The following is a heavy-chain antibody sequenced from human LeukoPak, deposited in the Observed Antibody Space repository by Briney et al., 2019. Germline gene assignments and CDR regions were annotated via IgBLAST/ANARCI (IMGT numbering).Heavy chain of an antibody. J-gene: IGHJ4*02. D-gene: IGHD3-22*01. V-gene: IGHV1-2*02. Sequence: GASVKVSCKASGYTFTGYYMHWVRQAPGQGLEWMGWINPNSGGTNYAQKFQGRVTMTRDTSISTAYMELRSLRSDDTAVYYCARRATDDSSGYYFDYWGQGTLVTVSS. CDR1: GYTFTGYY. CDR2: INPNSGGT. CDR3: ARRATDDSSGYYFDY.